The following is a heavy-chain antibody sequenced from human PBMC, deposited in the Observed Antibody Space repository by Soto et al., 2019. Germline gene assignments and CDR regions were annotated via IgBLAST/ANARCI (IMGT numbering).Heavy chain of an antibody. Sequence: EVQLVESGGGLVQPGGSLRLSCAASGFSFSSHWMTWVRQTPGKGLEWVANIKEDGSQKYYVDSVKGRFTILRDNANNSLSLLTNSLRVEDTAVYYCARDGRYCTWSDCRGDAFDVWGQGTVVTVSS. D-gene: IGHD2-8*01. CDR2: IKEDGSQK. CDR1: GFSFSSHW. V-gene: IGHV3-7*01. CDR3: ARDGRYCTWSDCRGDAFDV. J-gene: IGHJ3*01.